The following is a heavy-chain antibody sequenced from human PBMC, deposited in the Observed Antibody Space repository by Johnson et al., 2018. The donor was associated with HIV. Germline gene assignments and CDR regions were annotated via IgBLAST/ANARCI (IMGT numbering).Heavy chain of an antibody. J-gene: IGHJ3*02. CDR2: ISYNSGKK. Sequence: QVQLVESGGGVVQPGRSLIISCAVSQFTFSHYTMHWVRLAPGKGLQWVAVISYNSGKKYYADSLKGRFTISRDNSKRTLYLQMNSLKAEDTAVYYCAREGYSYGYDAFDIWGQGTMVTVSS. V-gene: IGHV3-30*04. CDR3: AREGYSYGYDAFDI. CDR1: QFTFSHYT. D-gene: IGHD5-18*01.